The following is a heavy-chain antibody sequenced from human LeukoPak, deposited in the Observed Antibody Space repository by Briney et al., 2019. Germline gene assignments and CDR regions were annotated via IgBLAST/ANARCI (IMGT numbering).Heavy chain of an antibody. Sequence: ASVKVSCKASGYTFTSYGISWVRQAPGQGLEWMGWINPNSGRTDYAQRFQGRVTMTRDTSVSTAYMELSRLRSDDTAVYYCARDSFSDIVVVTGNYWGQGTLVTVSS. CDR1: GYTFTSYG. CDR3: ARDSFSDIVVVTGNY. CDR2: INPNSGRT. J-gene: IGHJ4*02. V-gene: IGHV1-2*02. D-gene: IGHD2-21*02.